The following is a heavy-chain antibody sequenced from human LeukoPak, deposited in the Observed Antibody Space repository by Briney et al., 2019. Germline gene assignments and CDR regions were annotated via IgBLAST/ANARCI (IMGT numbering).Heavy chain of an antibody. D-gene: IGHD5-24*01. CDR1: GFTFSSYS. CDR2: IWYDGSNK. V-gene: IGHV3-33*08. Sequence: GRSLRLSCAASGFTFSSYSMNWVRQAPGKGLEWVAVIWYDGSNKYYADSVKGRFTISRDNSKNTLYLQMNSLRAEDTAVYYCAAAEMATSRYWGQGTLVTVSS. CDR3: AAAEMATSRY. J-gene: IGHJ4*02.